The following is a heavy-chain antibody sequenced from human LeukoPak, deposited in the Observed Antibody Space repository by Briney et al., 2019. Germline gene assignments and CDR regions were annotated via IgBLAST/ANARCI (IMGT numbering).Heavy chain of an antibody. CDR2: IIPVFAIA. Sequence: EASVKVSCKASGGNFGSYAINWVRQAPGQGLEWMGGIIPVFAIANYAQKFQGRVTITADESTSTAYMELSSLRSEDTAVYYCARCGGGTTCPSHYYFYMDVWGKGTTVTISS. CDR1: GGNFGSYA. D-gene: IGHD2-15*01. CDR3: ARCGGGTTCPSHYYFYMDV. V-gene: IGHV1-69*01. J-gene: IGHJ6*03.